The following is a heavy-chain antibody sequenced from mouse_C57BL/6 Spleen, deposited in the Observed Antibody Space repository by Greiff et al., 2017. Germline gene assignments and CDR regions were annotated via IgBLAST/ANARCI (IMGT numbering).Heavy chain of an antibody. J-gene: IGHJ4*01. CDR2: ISYDGSN. D-gene: IGHD1-1*01. CDR1: GYSITSGYY. V-gene: IGHV3-6*01. Sequence: EVKLVESGPGLVKPSQSLSLTCSVTGYSITSGYYWNWIRQFPGNKLEWMGYISYDGSNNYNPSLKNRISITRDTSKNQFFLKLNSVTTEDTATYYCARVPLFITTVYAMGYWGQRTSVTVSS. CDR3: ARVPLFITTVYAMGY.